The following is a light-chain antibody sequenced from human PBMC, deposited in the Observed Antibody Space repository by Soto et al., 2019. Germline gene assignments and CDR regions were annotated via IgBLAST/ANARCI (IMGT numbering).Light chain of an antibody. Sequence: DIVMTQSPDSLVVSLGERATINCKSSQNVLYSSNSKNSLAWYQRKPGQPPRLLIYWASTRESGVPDRFSGSGSGTDFTLTISSLQAEDVAVYYCQHYNDWPYTFGQGTKLEIK. CDR2: WAS. V-gene: IGKV4-1*01. J-gene: IGKJ2*01. CDR3: QHYNDWPYT. CDR1: QNVLYSSNSKNS.